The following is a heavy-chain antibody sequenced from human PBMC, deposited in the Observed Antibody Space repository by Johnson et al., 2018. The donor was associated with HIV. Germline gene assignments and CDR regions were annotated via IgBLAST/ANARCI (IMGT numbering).Heavy chain of an antibody. V-gene: IGHV3-7*03. CDR1: GFTFSSYW. CDR3: AKDLVVINVRYAFHI. D-gene: IGHD3-22*01. Sequence: VQLVESGGGLVQPGGSLRLSCAASGFTFSSYWMSWVRQAPGKGLEWVANIKQDGSEKYYADSVKGRFTISRDNSNNTLYLQMNSLRAEDTALYYCAKDLVVINVRYAFHIWGQGTMVTVSS. J-gene: IGHJ3*02. CDR2: IKQDGSEK.